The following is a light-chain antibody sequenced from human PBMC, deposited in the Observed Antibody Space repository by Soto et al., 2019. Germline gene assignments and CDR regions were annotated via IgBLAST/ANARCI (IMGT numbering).Light chain of an antibody. CDR3: QQPNSFPLT. J-gene: IGKJ5*01. CDR2: GAP. Sequence: DIQMTQSPSFVYASVGDRVTITCRASQGISRRLAWYQQSSGKAPELLIYGAPSLQSGVPSRFSGSGSATDFTLTISSLQPEDFATYYCQQPNSFPLTFGQGTRLEI. V-gene: IGKV1-12*01. CDR1: QGISRR.